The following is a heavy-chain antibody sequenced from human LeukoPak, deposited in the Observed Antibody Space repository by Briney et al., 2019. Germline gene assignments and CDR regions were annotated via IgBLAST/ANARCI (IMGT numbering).Heavy chain of an antibody. CDR3: AKDHSYDFWSGYSNDAFDI. J-gene: IGHJ3*02. D-gene: IGHD3-3*01. V-gene: IGHV3-23*01. Sequence: GGSLRLSCAASGFTFSSYAMSWVRQAPGKGLELVSAISGSGGSTYYADSVKGRFTISRDNSKNTLYLQMNSLRAEDTAVYYCAKDHSYDFWSGYSNDAFDIWGQGTMVTVSS. CDR2: ISGSGGST. CDR1: GFTFSSYA.